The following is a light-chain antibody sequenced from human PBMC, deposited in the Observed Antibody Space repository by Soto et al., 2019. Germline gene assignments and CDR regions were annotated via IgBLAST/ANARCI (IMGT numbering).Light chain of an antibody. CDR1: SSDVGGYNY. CDR3: TAYAGSNNFV. J-gene: IGLJ1*01. Sequence: QSVLTQPPSASGSPGQSVTICCTGTSSDVGGYNYVSWYQQHPGKAPKVMIYEVSKRPSGVPDRFSGSKSRNTASLTVSGLQAEDEADYYCTAYAGSNNFVFGTGTKLTVL. CDR2: EVS. V-gene: IGLV2-8*01.